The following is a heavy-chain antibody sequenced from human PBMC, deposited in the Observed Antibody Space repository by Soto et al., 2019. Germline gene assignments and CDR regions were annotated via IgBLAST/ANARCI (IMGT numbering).Heavy chain of an antibody. J-gene: IGHJ5*02. Sequence: GGSLRLSCAASGFTFSSYGMHWVRQAPGKGLEWVAVISYDGSNKYYADSVKGRFTISRDNSKNTLYLQMNSLRAEDTAVYYCAKDSVSCSGGSCYSNWFDPWGQGTLVTVS. CDR1: GFTFSSYG. CDR2: ISYDGSNK. V-gene: IGHV3-30*18. CDR3: AKDSVSCSGGSCYSNWFDP. D-gene: IGHD2-15*01.